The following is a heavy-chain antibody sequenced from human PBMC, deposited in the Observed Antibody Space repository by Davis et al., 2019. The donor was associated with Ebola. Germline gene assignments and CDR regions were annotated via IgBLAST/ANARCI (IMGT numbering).Heavy chain of an antibody. CDR1: GDSISRHY. V-gene: IGHV4-59*11. Sequence: SETLSLTCTVSGDSISRHYWSWIRQPPGGGLEWIGYIYNSGNSYYNPSVKSRVTITVDTSKNQFSLKLSSVTAADTAVYYCARGRTGYSSSWRYYYYGMDVWGQGTTVTVSS. D-gene: IGHD6-13*01. J-gene: IGHJ6*02. CDR2: IYNSGNS. CDR3: ARGRTGYSSSWRYYYYGMDV.